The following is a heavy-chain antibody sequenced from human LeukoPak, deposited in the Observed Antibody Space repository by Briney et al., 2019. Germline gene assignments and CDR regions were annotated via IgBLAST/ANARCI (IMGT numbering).Heavy chain of an antibody. D-gene: IGHD2-15*01. CDR3: ARAEVVVAATRLPYNWFDP. CDR1: GYSISSGYY. CDR2: IYHSGST. J-gene: IGHJ5*02. V-gene: IGHV4-38-2*01. Sequence: SETLSLTCAVSGYSISSGYYWGWIRQPPGKGLEWIGSIYHSGSTYYNPSLKCRVTISVDTSKNQFSLKLSSVTAADTAVYYCARAEVVVAATRLPYNWFDPWGQGTLVTVSS.